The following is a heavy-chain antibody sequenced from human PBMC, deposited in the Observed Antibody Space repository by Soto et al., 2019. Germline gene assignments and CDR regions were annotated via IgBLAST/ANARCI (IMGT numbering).Heavy chain of an antibody. CDR2: INPRSGDT. D-gene: IGHD1-26*01. CDR1: GYTFIGYY. J-gene: IGHJ5*02. CDR3: GRDGVGATPLGWFDP. Sequence: QVQLVQSGAEVKKPGASVKVSCKASGYTFIGYYIHWVRQAPGQGLEWMGRINPRSGDTTYAQKFHGRFTRTRDTSISTAYMELSSLRSDDTAVYYCGRDGVGATPLGWFDPWGQGPLVTASS. V-gene: IGHV1-2*06.